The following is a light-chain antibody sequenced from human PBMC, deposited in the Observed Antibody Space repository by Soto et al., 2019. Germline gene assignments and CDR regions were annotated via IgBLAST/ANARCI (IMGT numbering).Light chain of an antibody. CDR2: RAS. CDR3: QQYNYWPS. J-gene: IGKJ1*01. CDR1: ESVNSN. Sequence: EIVMTQSPDTLSVSPGERATLSCRASESVNSNLAWYQQKPGQAPRLLIYRASTRATGITARFSGSGSGTAYTLTINSLQSEGFAVYYCQQYNYWPSFGQGTKVDIK. V-gene: IGKV3-15*01.